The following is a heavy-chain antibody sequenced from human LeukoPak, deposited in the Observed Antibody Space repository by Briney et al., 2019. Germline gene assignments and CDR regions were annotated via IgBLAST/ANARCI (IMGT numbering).Heavy chain of an antibody. CDR2: IDHSGST. CDR3: ATSPGGVPAARRRRFDP. CDR1: GGSNSSSNW. D-gene: IGHD2-2*01. J-gene: IGHJ5*02. Sequence: SETLSLTCAVSGGSNSSSNWWSWVRQPPGKGLEWIGQIDHSGSTNYNPSLKSRVTISVDKSKNQFSLKLSSVTAADTAVYYCATSPGGVPAARRRRFDPWGQGTLVTVSS. V-gene: IGHV4-4*02.